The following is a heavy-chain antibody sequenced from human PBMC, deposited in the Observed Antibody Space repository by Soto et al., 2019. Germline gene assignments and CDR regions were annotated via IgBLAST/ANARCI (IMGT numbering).Heavy chain of an antibody. V-gene: IGHV1-69*13. J-gene: IGHJ4*02. CDR2: IIPIFGTA. Sequence: SVKVSCKASGGTFSSYAISWVRQAPGQGLEWMGGIIPIFGTANYAQKFQGRVTITADESTSTAYMELSSLRSEDTAVYYCARGEVVRYFDWLLYSNFDYWGQGTLVTVS. D-gene: IGHD3-9*01. CDR1: GGTFSSYA. CDR3: ARGEVVRYFDWLLYSNFDY.